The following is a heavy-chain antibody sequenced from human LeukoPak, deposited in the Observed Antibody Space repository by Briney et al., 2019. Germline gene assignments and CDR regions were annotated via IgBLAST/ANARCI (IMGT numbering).Heavy chain of an antibody. D-gene: IGHD2-2*01. CDR2: INSDGSNT. CDR1: GFTFSSYW. Sequence: PGGSLRLSCAASGFTFSSYWMHWVRQVPGKGLVWVSRINSDGSNTRYADSVKGRFTISRDNAKNTLYLQMNSLRAEDTAVYYCAKAYGYCTTTSCSHEEFDYWGQGTLVTVSS. J-gene: IGHJ4*02. CDR3: AKAYGYCTTTSCSHEEFDY. V-gene: IGHV3-74*01.